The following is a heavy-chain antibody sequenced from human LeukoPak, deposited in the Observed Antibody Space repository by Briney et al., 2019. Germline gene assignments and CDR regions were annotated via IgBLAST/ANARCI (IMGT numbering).Heavy chain of an antibody. CDR1: GGTFSSYA. Sequence: SVKVSCKASGGTFSSYAISWVRQAPGQGLEWMGGIIPIFGTANYAQKFQGRVTITADESTSTVYMELRSLRSDDTAVYYCARENYYDGSGSPSASAPVDHWGQGTLVTVSS. J-gene: IGHJ4*02. CDR2: IIPIFGTA. CDR3: ARENYYDGSGSPSASAPVDH. D-gene: IGHD3-22*01. V-gene: IGHV1-69*13.